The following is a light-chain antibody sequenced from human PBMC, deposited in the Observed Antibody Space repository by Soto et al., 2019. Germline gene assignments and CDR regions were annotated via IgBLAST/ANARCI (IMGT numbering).Light chain of an antibody. CDR2: GAS. CDR3: YQYNNWPT. V-gene: IGKV3D-15*01. CDR1: QTVKSN. J-gene: IGKJ1*01. Sequence: IVMTQSPDTLSVSPGERATLSCRTSQTVKSNLAWYQQKPGQPPRLLIYGASTRATTTPGRFSGSGSGTEFTLTISSLQSEDFAVYFCYQYNNWPTFGQGTKVEI.